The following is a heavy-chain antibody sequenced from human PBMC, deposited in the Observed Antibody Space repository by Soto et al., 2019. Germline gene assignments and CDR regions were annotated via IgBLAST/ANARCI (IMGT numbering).Heavy chain of an antibody. D-gene: IGHD3-16*02. Sequence: GGSLRLSCAAPGFTFSSYWMHWVRQAPGKGLVWVSRINSDGSSTSYADSVKGRFTISRDNAKNTLYLQMNSLRAEDTAVYYCARQYYDYVWGSYQDKGLDYWGQGTLVTVSS. V-gene: IGHV3-74*01. CDR2: INSDGSST. CDR1: GFTFSSYW. J-gene: IGHJ4*02. CDR3: ARQYYDYVWGSYQDKGLDY.